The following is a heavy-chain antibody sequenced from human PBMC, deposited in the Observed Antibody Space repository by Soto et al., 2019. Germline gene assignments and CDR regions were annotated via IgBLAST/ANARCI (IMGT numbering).Heavy chain of an antibody. CDR3: ARGISNAMVRGGIVWFDP. CDR2: INPNSGGT. J-gene: IGHJ5*02. V-gene: IGHV1-2*02. D-gene: IGHD3-10*01. CDR1: GYTFTGYY. Sequence: QVQLVQSGAEVKKPGASVKVSCKASGYTFTGYYMHWVRQAPGQGLEWMGWINPNSGGTNYAQKFQGRVTRTRDTSSSTAYMELSRLRSDDTAVYYCARGISNAMVRGGIVWFDPWGQGTLVTVSS.